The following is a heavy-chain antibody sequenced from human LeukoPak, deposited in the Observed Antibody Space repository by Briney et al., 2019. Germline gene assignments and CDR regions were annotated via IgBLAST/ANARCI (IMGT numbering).Heavy chain of an antibody. CDR1: GFTFSSYA. Sequence: GGSLRLSCAASGFTFSSYAMHWVRQAPGKGLEWVAVISYDGSNKHYADSVKGRFTISRDNSKNTLYLQMNSPRAEDTAVYYCARDSVGDFWSGPHFDYWGQGTLVTVSS. CDR2: ISYDGSNK. D-gene: IGHD3-3*01. V-gene: IGHV3-30-3*01. CDR3: ARDSVGDFWSGPHFDY. J-gene: IGHJ4*02.